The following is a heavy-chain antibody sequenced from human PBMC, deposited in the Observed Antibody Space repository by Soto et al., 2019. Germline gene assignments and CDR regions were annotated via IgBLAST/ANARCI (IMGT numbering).Heavy chain of an antibody. V-gene: IGHV4-4*07. D-gene: IGHD1-26*01. Sequence: PSETLSLTCNVSGGSMSKYYWSWIRQPAGKGLEWIGRVYTSGSTNYNPSLKSRVTVSIDTSNNHFSLKLNSVTAADTAVYYCARTVGAAYYFDFWGQGTLVTVSS. J-gene: IGHJ4*02. CDR3: ARTVGAAYYFDF. CDR2: VYTSGST. CDR1: GGSMSKYY.